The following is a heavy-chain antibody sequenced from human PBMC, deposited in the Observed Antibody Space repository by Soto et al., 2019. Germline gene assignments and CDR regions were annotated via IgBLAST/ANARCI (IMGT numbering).Heavy chain of an antibody. CDR3: ARGWAHPAGIGNWFDP. V-gene: IGHV4-59*01. J-gene: IGHJ5*02. CDR1: GGSISSYY. CDR2: FFYSGSP. Sequence: SETLSLTCTVSGGSISSYYWSWIRQPPGKGLVWIGYFFYSGSPNYNPTLKRRGTISVDTSKKQFSLKLSSATAADTAVYSCARGWAHPAGIGNWFDPWGQGSLVTVSS. D-gene: IGHD6-19*01.